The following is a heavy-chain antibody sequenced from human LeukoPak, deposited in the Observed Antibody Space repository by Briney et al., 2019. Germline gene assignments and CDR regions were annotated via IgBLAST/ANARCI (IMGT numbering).Heavy chain of an antibody. J-gene: IGHJ5*02. V-gene: IGHV3-30*02. Sequence: PGGSLRLSCAASGFIFSSYGMHWVRQAPGKGLEWVAFIRYDGSDKFYADSEKGRFTISRDNSKNTLYLQMSSLRADDTAVYYCAARPYCTTATCPKTNWFDPWGQGTLVTVSS. CDR2: IRYDGSDK. CDR1: GFIFSSYG. D-gene: IGHD2-8*01. CDR3: AARPYCTTATCPKTNWFDP.